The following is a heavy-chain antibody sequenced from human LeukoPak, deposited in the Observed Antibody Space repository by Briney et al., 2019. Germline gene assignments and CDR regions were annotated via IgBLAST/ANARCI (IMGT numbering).Heavy chain of an antibody. V-gene: IGHV3-15*01. Sequence: PGGSLRLSCVAPGFTFSNAWMSWVRQAPGKGLEWVGRIKSKTDGGTTDYAAPVKGRFTISRDDSKNTLYLQMNSLKTEDTAVYYCTTEGYCTNGVCYYYHYYMDVWGKGTTVTVSS. J-gene: IGHJ6*03. CDR2: IKSKTDGGTT. CDR3: TTEGYCTNGVCYYYHYYMDV. CDR1: GFTFSNAW. D-gene: IGHD2-8*01.